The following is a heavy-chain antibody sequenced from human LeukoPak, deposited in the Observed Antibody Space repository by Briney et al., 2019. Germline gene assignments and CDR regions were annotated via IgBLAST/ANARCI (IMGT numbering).Heavy chain of an antibody. V-gene: IGHV1-46*01. CDR3: ARGGEDIVVVPAAILDY. J-gene: IGHJ4*02. Sequence: GASVKVSCKASGYTFTSYYMHWVRQAPGQGPEWMGIINPSGGSTSYAQKFQGRVTMTRDTSTSTVYMELSSLRSEDTAVYYCARGGEDIVVVPAAILDYWGQGTLVTVSS. D-gene: IGHD2-2*01. CDR2: INPSGGST. CDR1: GYTFTSYY.